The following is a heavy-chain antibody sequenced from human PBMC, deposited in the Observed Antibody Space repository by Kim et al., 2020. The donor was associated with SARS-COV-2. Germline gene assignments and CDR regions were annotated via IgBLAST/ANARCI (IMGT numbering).Heavy chain of an antibody. V-gene: IGHV3-48*02. Sequence: GGSLRLSCMASGFGFSDYSINWVRQAPGKGLEWISFISRTGIDIFQADSVKGRFTVSRDSAKNSVYLQMNSLRDEDTAVYYCGGSRTFWSEEGLDVWGQG. CDR1: GFGFSDYS. CDR2: ISRTGIDI. D-gene: IGHD3-10*01. J-gene: IGHJ6*02. CDR3: GGSRTFWSEEGLDV.